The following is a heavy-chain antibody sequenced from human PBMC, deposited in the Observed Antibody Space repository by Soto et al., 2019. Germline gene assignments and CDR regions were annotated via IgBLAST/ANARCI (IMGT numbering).Heavy chain of an antibody. V-gene: IGHV3-48*03. CDR2: ISSSGSTI. CDR1: GFTFSSYE. J-gene: IGHJ4*02. D-gene: IGHD6-19*01. Sequence: GGSLRLSCEASGFTFSSYEMNWVRQAPGKGLERVSYISSSGSTIYYADSVKGRFTISRDNAKNSLYLQLNSLRAEDTAVYYCARVSEVDGTLYYFDYWGQGTLVTVSS. CDR3: ARVSEVDGTLYYFDY.